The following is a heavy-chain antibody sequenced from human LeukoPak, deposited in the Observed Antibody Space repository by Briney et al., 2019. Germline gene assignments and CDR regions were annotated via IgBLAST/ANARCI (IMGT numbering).Heavy chain of an antibody. V-gene: IGHV5-51*01. CDR2: IYAGNSDA. J-gene: IGHJ4*02. Sequence: GESLKISCQGFGYPFTTFWIGWVRQLPGKGLEWTAIIYAGNSDAKYSPSFQGQVSISTDRSISTAYLHWSSLKAPDTAIYYCAIINHPDGRVYWGQGTLVTVSS. CDR3: AIINHPDGRVY. D-gene: IGHD5-24*01. CDR1: GYPFTTFW.